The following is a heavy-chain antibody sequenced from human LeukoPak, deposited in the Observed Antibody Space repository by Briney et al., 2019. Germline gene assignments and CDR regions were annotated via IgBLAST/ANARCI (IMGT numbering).Heavy chain of an antibody. CDR1: GFTFSSCG. CDR3: AKDAFDY. J-gene: IGHJ4*02. V-gene: IGHV3-30*18. CDR2: ISYDGSNK. Sequence: GGSLRLSCAASGFTFSSCGMHWVRQAPGKGLEWVAVISYDGSNKYYADSVKGRFTISRDNSKNTLYLQMNSLRAEDTAVYYCAKDAFDYWGQGTLVTVSS.